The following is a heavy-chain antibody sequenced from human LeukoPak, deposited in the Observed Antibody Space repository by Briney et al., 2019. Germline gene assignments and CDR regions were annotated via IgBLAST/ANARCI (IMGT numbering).Heavy chain of an antibody. V-gene: IGHV3-23*01. D-gene: IGHD6-19*01. J-gene: IGHJ4*02. Sequence: SGGSLRLSCAASGFTFSSYAMSWVRQAPGKGLEWVSAISGSGGSTYYADSVKGRFTISRDNSKNTLYLQMNSLRAEDTAVYYCARDFSPRIAVAGHPLSNWGQGTLVTVSS. CDR3: ARDFSPRIAVAGHPLSN. CDR1: GFTFSSYA. CDR2: ISGSGGST.